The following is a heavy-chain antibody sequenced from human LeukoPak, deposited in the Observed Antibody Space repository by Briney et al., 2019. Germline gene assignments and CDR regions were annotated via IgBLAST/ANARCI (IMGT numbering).Heavy chain of an antibody. J-gene: IGHJ3*02. CDR1: GYSFTSYW. Sequence: GESLKISCQGSGYSFTSYWIGWVRQMPGKGLEWMGIIYPGDSDTRYSPSFQGQVTISADKSISTAYLQWSSLKASDTAMYYCARLFVYYDSSGDAFDIWGQGTMVTVSS. D-gene: IGHD3-22*01. CDR3: ARLFVYYDSSGDAFDI. V-gene: IGHV5-51*01. CDR2: IYPGDSDT.